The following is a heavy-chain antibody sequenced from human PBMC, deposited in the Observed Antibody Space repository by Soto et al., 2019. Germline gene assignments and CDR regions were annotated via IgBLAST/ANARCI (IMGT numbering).Heavy chain of an antibody. V-gene: IGHV4-59*11. CDR1: GGSMRGQH. CDR3: ATYTVGGGGRGY. J-gene: IGHJ4*02. D-gene: IGHD3-16*01. CDR2: PHSDSS. Sequence: QVQLQESGPGLVKPSETLSLTCTVSGGSMRGQHWSWIRQPPGKGLEWIGPHSDSSNDNPTLKSRITISTDTSKIQFSLKLSSVTAADSAVYYCATYTVGGGGRGYWGQGTLVTVSS.